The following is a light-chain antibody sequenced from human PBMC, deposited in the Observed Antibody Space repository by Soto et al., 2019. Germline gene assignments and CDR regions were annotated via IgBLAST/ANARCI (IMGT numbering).Light chain of an antibody. CDR3: NSYTSSIALFV. CDR1: SGDVGDYNY. V-gene: IGLV2-14*01. Sequence: QSALTQPASVSGSPGQSITISCTGISGDVGDYNYVSWYQHHPRKAPKLIIYDVSNRPSGVSTRFSASKAGNTAFLTIFGRQTEDETDYYCNSYTSSIALFVFGTGTKVTVL. J-gene: IGLJ1*01. CDR2: DVS.